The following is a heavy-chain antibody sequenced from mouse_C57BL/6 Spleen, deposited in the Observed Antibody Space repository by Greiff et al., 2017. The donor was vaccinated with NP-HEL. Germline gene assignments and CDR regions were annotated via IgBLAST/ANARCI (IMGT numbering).Heavy chain of an antibody. Sequence: QVQLQQPGAELVRPGTSVKLSCKASGYTFTSYWMHWVKQRPGQGLEWIGVIDPSDNYTNYNQKFKGKATLTLDTSSSTADMQLSSLTSEDSAVYYGARGCPFYLYHFDYWGQGTTLTVSS. CDR3: ARGCPFYLYHFDY. CDR1: GYTFTSYW. V-gene: IGHV1-59*01. D-gene: IGHD1-1*01. J-gene: IGHJ2*01. CDR2: IDPSDNYT.